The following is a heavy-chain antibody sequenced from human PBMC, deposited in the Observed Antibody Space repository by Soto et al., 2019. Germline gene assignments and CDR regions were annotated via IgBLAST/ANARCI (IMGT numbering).Heavy chain of an antibody. D-gene: IGHD3-10*01. V-gene: IGHV1-69*02. CDR1: GDTFTFYS. CDR2: INPILSMS. Sequence: QVQLVLSGAEVKRPGSSVKVSCKASGDTFTFYSINWVRQAPGLGLEWMGRINPILSMSNYAQRFQGRVTMTADKSTSTAYMELSSLRSEDTATYYCASSYGSGYRAFDYWGQGALVTVSS. CDR3: ASSYGSGYRAFDY. J-gene: IGHJ4*02.